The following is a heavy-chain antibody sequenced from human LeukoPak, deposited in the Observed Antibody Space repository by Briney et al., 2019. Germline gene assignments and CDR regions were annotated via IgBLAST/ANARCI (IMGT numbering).Heavy chain of an antibody. CDR3: AKDPYYDSSGYYYWGWHDAFDI. J-gene: IGHJ3*02. CDR2: ISGSGGST. D-gene: IGHD3-22*01. Sequence: GGSLRLSCAASGFTFSSYAMSWVRQAPGKGLEWVSAISGSGGSTYYADSVKGRFTISRDNSKNTLYLQMNSLRAEDTAVYYCAKDPYYDSSGYYYWGWHDAFDIWGQGTMVTVSS. V-gene: IGHV3-23*01. CDR1: GFTFSSYA.